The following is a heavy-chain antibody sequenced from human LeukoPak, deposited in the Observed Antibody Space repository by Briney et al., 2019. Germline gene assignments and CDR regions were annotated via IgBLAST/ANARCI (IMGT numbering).Heavy chain of an antibody. CDR3: ARSRYYYDSSGYYPEYFQH. CDR2: IYPGYSDT. Sequence: GESLKISCKVSGYRLTNNWIGWVRQVPGKGLEWMGIIYPGYSDTRYCPPFQGQVTISADKSISTAYLQWSSLEASDTAMYYCARSRYYYDSSGYYPEYFQHWGQGTLVTVSS. V-gene: IGHV5-51*01. D-gene: IGHD3-22*01. J-gene: IGHJ1*01. CDR1: GYRLTNNW.